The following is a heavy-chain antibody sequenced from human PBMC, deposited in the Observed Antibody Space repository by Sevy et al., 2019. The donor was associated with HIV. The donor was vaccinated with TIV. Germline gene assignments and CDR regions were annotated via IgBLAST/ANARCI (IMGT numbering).Heavy chain of an antibody. D-gene: IGHD3-10*01. Sequence: GGSLRLSCAASGFTFSNAWMSWVRHAPGKGLEWVGRIKSITDGGTTDYAAPVKGRFTISRDDSKNTLYLQMNSLKTEDTAVYYCTSRITMVRGVLPQYYYGMDVWGQGTTVTVSS. CDR3: TSRITMVRGVLPQYYYGMDV. CDR1: GFTFSNAW. CDR2: IKSITDGGTT. V-gene: IGHV3-15*01. J-gene: IGHJ6*02.